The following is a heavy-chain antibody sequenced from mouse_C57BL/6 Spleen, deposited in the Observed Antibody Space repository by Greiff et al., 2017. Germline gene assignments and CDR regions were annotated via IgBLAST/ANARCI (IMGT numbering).Heavy chain of an antibody. CDR1: GYTFTSYW. D-gene: IGHD2-4*01. V-gene: IGHV1-53*01. CDR2: INPSNGGT. CDR3: ARERIYCDYLFAY. J-gene: IGHJ3*01. Sequence: VQLQQPGTELVKPGASVKLSCKASGYTFTSYWMHWVKQRPGQGLEWIGNINPSNGGTNYNEKFKSKATLTVDKSSSTAYMQLSSLTSEDSAVYYCARERIYCDYLFAYWGQGTLVTVSA.